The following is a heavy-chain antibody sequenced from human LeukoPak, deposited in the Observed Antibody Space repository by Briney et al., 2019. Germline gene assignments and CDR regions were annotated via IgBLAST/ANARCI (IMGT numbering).Heavy chain of an antibody. D-gene: IGHD3-10*01. CDR2: ISYDGGSE. CDR1: GFTFSSYG. V-gene: IGHV3-30*18. J-gene: IGHJ4*02. CDR3: AKDPGSGIPPHYFDY. Sequence: GGSLRLSCAASGFTFSSYGMHWVRQAPGKGLEWVAVISYDGGSEYYADSVKGRFTISRDNSKNTLYLQMISLSSEDTAVYYRAKDPGSGIPPHYFDYWGQGTLVTVSS.